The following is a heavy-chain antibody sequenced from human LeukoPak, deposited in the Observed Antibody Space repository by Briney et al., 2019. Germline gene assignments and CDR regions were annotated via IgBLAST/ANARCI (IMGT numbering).Heavy chain of an antibody. CDR3: AKEGTTVTAFDY. CDR1: GFTFSSYG. Sequence: GGSLRLSCAASGFTFSSYGMHWVRRAPGKGLEWVAFIRYDGSNKYYADSVKGRFTISRDNSKNTLYLQMNSLRAEDTAVYYCAKEGTTVTAFDYWGQGTLVTVSS. D-gene: IGHD4-17*01. J-gene: IGHJ4*02. CDR2: IRYDGSNK. V-gene: IGHV3-30*02.